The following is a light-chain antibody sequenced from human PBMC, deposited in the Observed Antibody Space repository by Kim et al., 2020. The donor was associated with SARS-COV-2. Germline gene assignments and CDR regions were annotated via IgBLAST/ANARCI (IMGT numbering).Light chain of an antibody. CDR3: QQSYNTPFT. CDR1: QSVSSSY. CDR2: AAS. V-gene: IGKV3-20*02. Sequence: APGERATLSCRASQSVSSSYLAWYQQKPGQAPRLLIYAASSLQSGVPSRFSGSGSGTDFTLTISSLQPEDFATYYCQQSYNTPFTFGGGTKVDIK. J-gene: IGKJ4*01.